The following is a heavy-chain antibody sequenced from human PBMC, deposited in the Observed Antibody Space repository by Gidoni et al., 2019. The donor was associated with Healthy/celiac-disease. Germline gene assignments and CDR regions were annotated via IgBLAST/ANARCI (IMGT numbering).Heavy chain of an antibody. Sequence: QVQLVQSGAEVRKPGSSVKVSCKASGGTFSSYTISWVRQAPGQGLEWMGRIIPILCISNYAQKFQGRVTITADKSTSTAYMELSSLRSEDTAVYYCAGDGAAGRIDYWGQGTLVTVSS. CDR3: AGDGAAGRIDY. V-gene: IGHV1-69*02. J-gene: IGHJ4*02. D-gene: IGHD6-13*01. CDR1: GGTFSSYT. CDR2: IIPILCIS.